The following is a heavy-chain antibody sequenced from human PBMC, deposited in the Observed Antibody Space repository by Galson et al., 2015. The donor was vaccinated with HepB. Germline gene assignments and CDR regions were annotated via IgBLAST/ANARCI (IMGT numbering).Heavy chain of an antibody. CDR2: ISYDGSSK. CDR3: ARDRRGYINNWYYAEYFQD. V-gene: IGHV3-30-3*01. Sequence: SLRLSCAASGFTFSSYAMHWVRQAPGKGLEWVAVISYDGSSKYYAESVKGRFTISRDNSKNTLNLQMNSLRTEDTAVYYCARDRRGYINNWYYAEYFQDWGQGTLVTVSS. CDR1: GFTFSSYA. J-gene: IGHJ1*01. D-gene: IGHD6-13*01.